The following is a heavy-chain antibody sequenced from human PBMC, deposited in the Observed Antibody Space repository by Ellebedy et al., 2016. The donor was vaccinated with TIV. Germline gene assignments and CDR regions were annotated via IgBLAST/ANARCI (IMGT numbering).Heavy chain of an antibody. J-gene: IGHJ4*02. CDR1: GGSFSGYY. CDR3: ARSHSSGYYDPLGFDY. D-gene: IGHD3-22*01. CDR2: INHSGST. Sequence: SETLSLXXAVYGGSFSGYYWSWIRQPPGKGLEWIGEINHSGSTNYNPSLKSRVTISVDTSKNQFSLKLSSVTAADTAVYYCARSHSSGYYDPLGFDYWGQGTLVTVSS. V-gene: IGHV4-34*01.